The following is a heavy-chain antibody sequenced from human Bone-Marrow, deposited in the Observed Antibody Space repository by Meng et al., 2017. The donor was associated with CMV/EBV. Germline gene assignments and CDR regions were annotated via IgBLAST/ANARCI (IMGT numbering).Heavy chain of an antibody. CDR3: AAGYTSAWTPPGY. CDR1: GFTFSDYY. CDR2: IRSSGNII. V-gene: IGHV3-11*01. Sequence: GESLKISCVASGFTFSDYYMSWIRQAPGKGLEWTSYIRSSGNIIYYADSVKGRFTISRDNAKNSLDLQMNNLRAEDTAVYYCAAGYTSAWTPPGYWGQGTLVPVSS. D-gene: IGHD6-19*01. J-gene: IGHJ4*02.